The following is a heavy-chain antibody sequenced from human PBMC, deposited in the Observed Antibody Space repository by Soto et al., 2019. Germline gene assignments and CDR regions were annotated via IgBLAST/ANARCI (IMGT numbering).Heavy chain of an antibody. Sequence: EVHLVESGGCLVQPGGSLRLFCAAPGFTFSSYWMHWVRQAPGKGLVWVSRINSDGSSTNYADSVKGRFTISRDNAKNTVYLQMNSLRAEDTAMYDCASSARGIYGDYNWGQGTLVTVSP. V-gene: IGHV3-74*01. CDR3: ASSARGIYGDYN. J-gene: IGHJ4*02. CDR1: GFTFSSYW. D-gene: IGHD4-17*01. CDR2: INSDGSST.